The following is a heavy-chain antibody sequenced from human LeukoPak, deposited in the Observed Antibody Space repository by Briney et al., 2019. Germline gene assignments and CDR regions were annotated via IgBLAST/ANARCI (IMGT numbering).Heavy chain of an antibody. CDR2: INSDGSWT. D-gene: IGHD2-2*01. CDR3: VSFYETY. CDR1: GNYW. V-gene: IGHV3-74*01. J-gene: IGHJ4*02. Sequence: GGSLRLSCAASGNYWMHWVRQAPGKGLVWVSHINSDGSWTSYADSVKGRFTISKDNAKNTVYLQMNNLRVEDTAVYYCVSFYETYWGRGALVTVSS.